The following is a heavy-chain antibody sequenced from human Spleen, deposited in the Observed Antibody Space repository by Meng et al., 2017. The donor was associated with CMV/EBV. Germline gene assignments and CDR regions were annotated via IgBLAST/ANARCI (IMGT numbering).Heavy chain of an antibody. CDR3: ARHGWQQPKFDY. D-gene: IGHD6-13*01. CDR2: IIPIFGTA. J-gene: IGHJ4*02. Sequence: SCEASGGTFSSYAISWVRQAPGQGLEWMGGIIPIFGTANYAQKFQGRVTITTDESTSTAYMELSSLRSEDTAVYYCARHGWQQPKFDYWGQGTLVTVSS. CDR1: GGTFSSYA. V-gene: IGHV1-69*05.